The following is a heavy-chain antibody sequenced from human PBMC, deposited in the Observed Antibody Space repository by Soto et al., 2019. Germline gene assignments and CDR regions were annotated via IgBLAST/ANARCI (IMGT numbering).Heavy chain of an antibody. Sequence: SETLSLTCAVYGGSFRGYYWSWIRQPPGKGLEWIGEINHSGSTNYNPSLKSRVTISVDTSKNQFSLKLSSVTAADTAVYYCAASCVGCGGFNYYGMDVWGQGTTVT. CDR3: AASCVGCGGFNYYGMDV. J-gene: IGHJ6*02. D-gene: IGHD2-21*01. CDR1: GGSFRGYY. CDR2: INHSGST. V-gene: IGHV4-34*01.